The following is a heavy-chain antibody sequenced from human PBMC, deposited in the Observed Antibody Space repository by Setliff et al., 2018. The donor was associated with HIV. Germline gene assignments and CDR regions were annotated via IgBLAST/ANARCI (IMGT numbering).Heavy chain of an antibody. Sequence: SETLSLTCSVSGGSISSGGYYWSWIRQHPGKGLEWIGYIYYSGNTYYNPSLKSRVTISVDTSKNQFSLKLSSVTAADTAVYYCASRLSTYYSGSGYRTGYFQHWGQGTLVTVSS. D-gene: IGHD3-10*01. CDR3: ASRLSTYYSGSGYRTGYFQH. CDR1: GGSISSGGYY. CDR2: IYYSGNT. V-gene: IGHV4-31*03. J-gene: IGHJ1*01.